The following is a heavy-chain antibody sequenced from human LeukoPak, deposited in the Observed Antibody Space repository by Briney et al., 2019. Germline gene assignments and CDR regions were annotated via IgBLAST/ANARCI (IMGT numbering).Heavy chain of an antibody. CDR2: FDPEDGET. J-gene: IGHJ4*02. D-gene: IGHD6-19*01. V-gene: IGHV1-24*01. Sequence: ASVKVSCKVSGYTLTELSMHWVRQAPGKGLAWMGGFDPEDGETIYAQKFQGRVTMTEDTSTDTAYMELSSLRSEDTAVYYCATLSDSSGWSCFDYWGQGTLVTVSS. CDR1: GYTLTELS. CDR3: ATLSDSSGWSCFDY.